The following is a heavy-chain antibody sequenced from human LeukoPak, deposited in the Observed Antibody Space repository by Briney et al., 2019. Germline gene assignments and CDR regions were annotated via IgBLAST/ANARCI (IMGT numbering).Heavy chain of an antibody. V-gene: IGHV3-74*01. CDR2: INSDGSWT. Sequence: GSLRLSCAASGNYCMHWVRQAPGKGLVWVSHINSDGSWTSYADSVKGRFTISKDNAKNTVYLQMNSLRAEDTAVYFCARGTNWSPLDFDFWGQGTQVTVSS. D-gene: IGHD1-20*01. J-gene: IGHJ4*02. CDR1: GNYC. CDR3: ARGTNWSPLDFDF.